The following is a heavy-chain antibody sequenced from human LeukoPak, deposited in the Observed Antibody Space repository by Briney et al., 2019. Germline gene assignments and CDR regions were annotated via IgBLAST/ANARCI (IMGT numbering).Heavy chain of an antibody. J-gene: IGHJ4*02. D-gene: IGHD2-15*01. Sequence: SETLSLTCAVSGGSISSSNYYWGWIRQPPGKGLEWIGSVYYSGSTYYNPSLKSRVTVSVDMSKNQFSLKLSSVTAADTAVYYCARGRYCSGGTCYPVDYWGQGTLVTVSS. V-gene: IGHV4-39*01. CDR3: ARGRYCSGGTCYPVDY. CDR1: GGSISSSNYY. CDR2: VYYSGST.